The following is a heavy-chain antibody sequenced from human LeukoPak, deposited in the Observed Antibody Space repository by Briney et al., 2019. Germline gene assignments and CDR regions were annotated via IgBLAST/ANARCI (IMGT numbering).Heavy chain of an antibody. J-gene: IGHJ4*02. CDR3: ARGEYISSWDHYSFDY. Sequence: ASVKVSCKASGYTFTGYYMHWVRQAPGQGLEWMGRINPNSGGTNYAQTFQGRVTMTRDTSITTAYLEVSSLRSDDTAVYYCARGEYISSWDHYSFDYWGQGTLGTVSS. V-gene: IGHV1-2*06. D-gene: IGHD6-13*01. CDR2: INPNSGGT. CDR1: GYTFTGYY.